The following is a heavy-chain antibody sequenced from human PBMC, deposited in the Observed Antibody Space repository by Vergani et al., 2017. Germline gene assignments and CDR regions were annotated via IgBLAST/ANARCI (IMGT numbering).Heavy chain of an antibody. J-gene: IGHJ6*03. Sequence: QVQLVQSGAEVKKPGSSVKVSCKASGGTFSSYTISWVRQAPGQGLEWMGRIIPILGIANYAQKFQGRVTITADKSTSTAYMELSSLRSEDTAVYYCARVREGFLEAYYYMDVWGKGTTVTVSS. CDR1: GGTFSSYT. V-gene: IGHV1-69*02. CDR2: IIPILGIA. D-gene: IGHD3-3*01. CDR3: ARVREGFLEAYYYMDV.